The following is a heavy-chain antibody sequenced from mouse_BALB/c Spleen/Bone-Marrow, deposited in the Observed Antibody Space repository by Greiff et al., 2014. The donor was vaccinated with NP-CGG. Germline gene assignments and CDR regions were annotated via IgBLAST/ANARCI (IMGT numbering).Heavy chain of an antibody. V-gene: IGHV5-6-4*01. CDR1: GFTFSSYT. J-gene: IGHJ4*01. CDR3: TRDGKGNYDYAMDY. CDR2: ISSGGSYT. Sequence: DVHLVESGGGLVKPGGSLKLSCAASGFTFSSYTMSWVRQTPEKRLEWVATISSGGSYTYYPDSVKGRFTISRENAKNTLYLQMSSLKSEDTAMYYCTRDGKGNYDYAMDYWGQGTSVTVSS. D-gene: IGHD2-1*01.